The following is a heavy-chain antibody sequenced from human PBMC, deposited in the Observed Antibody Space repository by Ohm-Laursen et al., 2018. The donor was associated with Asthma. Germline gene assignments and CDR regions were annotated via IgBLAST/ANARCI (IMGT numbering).Heavy chain of an antibody. V-gene: IGHV4-31*11. CDR2: IYYSGST. CDR1: GGSISSGDYY. J-gene: IGHJ4*02. D-gene: IGHD3-9*01. CDR3: VREDFDWPPGYCDY. Sequence: SQTLSLTWAVSGGSISSGDYYWSWIRQHPGKGLEWIGYIYYSGSTYYNPSLKSRVTISVDTSKNQFSLKLSSVTAADTAVYYCVREDFDWPPGYCDYWGQGTLVTVSS.